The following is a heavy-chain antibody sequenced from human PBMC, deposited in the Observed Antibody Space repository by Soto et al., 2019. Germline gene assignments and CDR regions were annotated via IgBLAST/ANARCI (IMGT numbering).Heavy chain of an antibody. V-gene: IGHV3-30*18. J-gene: IGHJ4*02. CDR3: AKDRYDYGDYEVDY. Sequence: VGSLRLSCAASGFTFSSYGMHWVRQAPGKGLEWVAVIPYDGSNKYYADSVKGRFTISRDNSKNTLYLQMNSLRAEDTAVYYCAKDRYDYGDYEVDYWGQGTLVTVSS. D-gene: IGHD4-17*01. CDR1: GFTFSSYG. CDR2: IPYDGSNK.